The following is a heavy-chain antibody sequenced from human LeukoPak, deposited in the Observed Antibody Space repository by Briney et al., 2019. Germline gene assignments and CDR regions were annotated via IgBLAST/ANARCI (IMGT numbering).Heavy chain of an antibody. Sequence: SETLSLTCAVSGDSISSSHWWTWVRQPPGKGLEWIGEIYHRGTTNYNLSLKSRVTISVDTSKNQFSLKLSSVTAADTAVYYCARDAAEWFGEPLGAFDIWGQGTMVTVSS. CDR2: IYHRGTT. J-gene: IGHJ3*02. V-gene: IGHV4-4*02. CDR1: GDSISSSHW. CDR3: ARDAAEWFGEPLGAFDI. D-gene: IGHD3-10*01.